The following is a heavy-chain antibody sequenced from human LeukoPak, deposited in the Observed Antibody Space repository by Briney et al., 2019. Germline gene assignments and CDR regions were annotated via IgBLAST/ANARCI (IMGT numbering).Heavy chain of an antibody. J-gene: IGHJ4*02. CDR3: ARDRLAVAELDY. CDR2: ISYDGSNK. CDR1: GFPFSSYA. D-gene: IGHD6-19*01. Sequence: GRSLILSCAASGFPFSSYAMHWVRQAPGKGLEWVAVISYDGSNKYYADSVKGRFTISRDNSKNTLYLQMNSLRAEDTAVYYCARDRLAVAELDYWGQGTLVTVSS. V-gene: IGHV3-30-3*01.